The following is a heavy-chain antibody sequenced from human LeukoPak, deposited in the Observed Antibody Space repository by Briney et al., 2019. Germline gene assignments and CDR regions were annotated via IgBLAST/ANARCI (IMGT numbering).Heavy chain of an antibody. Sequence: SQTLSPTCTVSGGSLNSGDYFSTWIRQPPGKGLEWVGYIYYSGSTYYNSSLKSRLTISVDTSENQFSLILSSVNAADTAVYYCARGFDYDNSGYYHFDYWGQGSLVTVSS. J-gene: IGHJ4*02. V-gene: IGHV4-30-4*08. D-gene: IGHD3-22*01. CDR2: IYYSGST. CDR1: GGSLNSGDYF. CDR3: ARGFDYDNSGYYHFDY.